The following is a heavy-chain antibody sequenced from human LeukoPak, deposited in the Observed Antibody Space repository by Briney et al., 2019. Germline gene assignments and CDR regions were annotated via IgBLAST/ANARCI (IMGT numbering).Heavy chain of an antibody. CDR2: INPNSGGT. Sequence: ASVKVSCKASGYTFTGYYMHWVRQAPGQGLEWMGWINPNSGGTNYAQKFQGWVTMTRDTSISTAYMELSRLRSDDTAVYYCARAVNSHCSSTSCYVYYFDYWGQGTLVTVSS. J-gene: IGHJ4*02. CDR3: ARAVNSHCSSTSCYVYYFDY. CDR1: GYTFTGYY. V-gene: IGHV1-2*04. D-gene: IGHD2-2*01.